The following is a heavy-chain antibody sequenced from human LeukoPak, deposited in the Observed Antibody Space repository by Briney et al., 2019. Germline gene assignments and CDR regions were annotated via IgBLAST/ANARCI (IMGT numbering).Heavy chain of an antibody. Sequence: GGSLRLSCAASGFTFSSYAMNWVRQAPGKGLEWVSVISDSGSYTYYADSVKGRFTISRDDSKNTLFLQMTSLRAEDTAGYYFAKEGVGRSNRYFQHWGQGTLVTVSS. D-gene: IGHD2-15*01. CDR2: ISDSGSYT. CDR3: AKEGVGRSNRYFQH. CDR1: GFTFSSYA. J-gene: IGHJ1*01. V-gene: IGHV3-23*01.